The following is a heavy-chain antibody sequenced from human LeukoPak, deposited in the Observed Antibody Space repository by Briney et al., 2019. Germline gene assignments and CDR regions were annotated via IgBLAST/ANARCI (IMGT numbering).Heavy chain of an antibody. V-gene: IGHV3-11*01. CDR1: GGSFSGYY. D-gene: IGHD2-2*01. J-gene: IGHJ6*02. Sequence: LSLTCAVYGGSFSGYYWSWIRQPPGKGLEWVSYISSNGSIIYYADSVKGRFTISRDNAKNSLYLQMNSLRAEDTAVYYCARDKRQYCSSPSCYGYYYYYGMDVWGQGTTVTVSS. CDR3: ARDKRQYCSSPSCYGYYYYYGMDV. CDR2: ISSNGSII.